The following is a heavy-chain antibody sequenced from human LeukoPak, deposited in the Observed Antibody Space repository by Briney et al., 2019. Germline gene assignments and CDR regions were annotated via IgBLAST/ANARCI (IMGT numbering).Heavy chain of an antibody. D-gene: IGHD6-13*01. J-gene: IGHJ4*02. CDR3: ARIYSSSWYRGSSDY. Sequence: GGSLRLSCAASGFTFSSYEMNWVRQAPGKGLEWVSYISSSGSTIYSADSVKGRFTISRDNAKNSLYLQMNSLRAEDTAVYYCARIYSSSWYRGSSDYWGQGTLVTVSS. CDR2: ISSSGSTI. CDR1: GFTFSSYE. V-gene: IGHV3-48*03.